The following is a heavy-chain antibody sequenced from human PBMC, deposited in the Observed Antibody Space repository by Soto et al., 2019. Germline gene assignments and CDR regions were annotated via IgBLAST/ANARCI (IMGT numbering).Heavy chain of an antibody. V-gene: IGHV4-59*01. J-gene: IGHJ4*02. D-gene: IGHD5-12*01. Sequence: SETLSLTCTVSGGSISSYYSSWIRQPPGKGLEWIGYIYYSGSTNYNPSLKSRVTISVDTSKNQFSLKLSSVTAADTAVYYCARDREMATISSVGRYFDYWGQGTLVTVSS. CDR3: ARDREMATISSVGRYFDY. CDR2: IYYSGST. CDR1: GGSISSYY.